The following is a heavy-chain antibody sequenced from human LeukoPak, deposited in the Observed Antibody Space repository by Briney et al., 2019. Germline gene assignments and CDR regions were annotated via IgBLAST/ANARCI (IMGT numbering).Heavy chain of an antibody. D-gene: IGHD5-24*01. CDR3: ARSGQVPGSRIGPVEMATIFNDY. CDR2: ISSSSSYI. V-gene: IGHV3-21*01. J-gene: IGHJ4*02. CDR1: GFTFSSYS. Sequence: PGGSLRLSCAASGFTFSSYSMNWVRQAPGKGLEWVSSISSSSSYIYYADSVKGRFTISRDNAKNSLYLQMNSLRAEDTAVYYCARSGQVPGSRIGPVEMATIFNDYWGQGTLVTVSS.